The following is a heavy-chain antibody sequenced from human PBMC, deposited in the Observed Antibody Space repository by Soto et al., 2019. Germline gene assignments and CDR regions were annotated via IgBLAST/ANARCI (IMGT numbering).Heavy chain of an antibody. CDR2: ISSNGGST. Sequence: EVQLVESGGGLVQPGGSPILSCAASGFTFTSYAMHWVRQAPGKGLEYVSAISSNGGSTYYANSVKGRFTISRDNSKNTLYLQMGSLRAEDMAVYYCARQWLDSYYFDYWGQGTLVTVSS. D-gene: IGHD6-19*01. V-gene: IGHV3-64*01. CDR1: GFTFTSYA. J-gene: IGHJ4*02. CDR3: ARQWLDSYYFDY.